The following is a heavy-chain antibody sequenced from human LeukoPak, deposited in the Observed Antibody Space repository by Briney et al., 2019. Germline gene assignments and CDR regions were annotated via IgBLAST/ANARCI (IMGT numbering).Heavy chain of an antibody. J-gene: IGHJ4*02. V-gene: IGHV3-30*02. D-gene: IGHD3-22*01. CDR1: GFTFSSYG. CDR2: IRYDGSNK. CDR3: ARVLHKRNYDSSDYYGY. Sequence: GGSLRLSCAASGFTFSSYGMHWVRQAPGKGLEWVAFIRYDGSNKYYADSVKGRFTISRDNAKNSLYLQMNSLRAEDTAVYYCARVLHKRNYDSSDYYGYWGQGTLVTVSS.